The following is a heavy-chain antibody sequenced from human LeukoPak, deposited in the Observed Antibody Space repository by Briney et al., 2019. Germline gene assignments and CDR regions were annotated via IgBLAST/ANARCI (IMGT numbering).Heavy chain of an antibody. Sequence: PSETLSLTCAVYGGSFSGYYWSWIRQTPEKGLEWIGEINHSGSTNYNPSLKSRVTISVDTSKNQFSLKLSSVTAADTAVYYCASTYYDSSSKDKWFDPWGQGTLVTVSS. J-gene: IGHJ5*02. D-gene: IGHD3-22*01. CDR2: INHSGST. CDR3: ASTYYDSSSKDKWFDP. V-gene: IGHV4-34*01. CDR1: GGSFSGYY.